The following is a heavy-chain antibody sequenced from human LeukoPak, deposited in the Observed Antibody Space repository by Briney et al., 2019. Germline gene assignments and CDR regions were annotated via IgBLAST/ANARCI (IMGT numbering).Heavy chain of an antibody. D-gene: IGHD4-17*01. CDR2: IYPFDSNT. V-gene: IGHV5-51*01. Sequence: GESLKISCQGSGYNFTTYWIGWVRQMPGKGLEWMGIIYPFDSNTRYSPSFQGQVTISADKSISTAYLQWSSLKASDTAMYYCARGHDYGDYVDWFDPWGQGTLVTVSS. CDR3: ARGHDYGDYVDWFDP. J-gene: IGHJ5*02. CDR1: GYNFTTYW.